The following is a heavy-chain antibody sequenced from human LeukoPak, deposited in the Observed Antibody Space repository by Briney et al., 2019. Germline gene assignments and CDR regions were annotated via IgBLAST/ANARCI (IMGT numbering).Heavy chain of an antibody. D-gene: IGHD2-2*01. CDR1: GYTLTELS. CDR3: ATVPSRYCSSTSCYRFDP. V-gene: IGHV1-24*01. J-gene: IGHJ5*02. CDR2: FDPEDGET. Sequence: GASVKVSCKVSGYTLTELSMHWVRQAPGKGLGWMGGFDPEDGETIYAQKFQGRVTMTEDTSTDTAYMELSSLRSEDTAVYYCATVPSRYCSSTSCYRFDPWGQGTLVTVSS.